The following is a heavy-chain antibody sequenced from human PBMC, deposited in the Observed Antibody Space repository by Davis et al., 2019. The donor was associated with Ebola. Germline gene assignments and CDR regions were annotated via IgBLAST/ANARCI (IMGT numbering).Heavy chain of an antibody. CDR3: ATDRNWDFDY. D-gene: IGHD7-27*01. Sequence: GGSLRLSCAASGFTFSSSAMSWGRQAPGKGLEWVSSIGGSGGSIYYADSVKGRFTISRDNSKYTLYLQMNSLRDEDTAVYYCATDRNWDFDYWGQGTLVTVSS. CDR2: IGGSGGSI. V-gene: IGHV3-23*01. CDR1: GFTFSSSA. J-gene: IGHJ4*02.